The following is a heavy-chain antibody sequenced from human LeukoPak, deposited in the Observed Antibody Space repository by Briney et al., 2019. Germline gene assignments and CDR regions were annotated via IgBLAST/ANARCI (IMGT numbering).Heavy chain of an antibody. CDR1: GFTFDDYA. CDR2: IYSGGST. D-gene: IGHD1-1*01. J-gene: IGHJ6*01. CDR3: ARVGHRTGTTELYYYYGMDV. V-gene: IGHV3-53*01. Sequence: GGSLRLSCAASGFTFDDYAMHWVRQAPGKGLEWVSVIYSGGSTYYADSVKGRFTISRDNSKNTLYLQMNSLRAEDTAVYYCARVGHRTGTTELYYYYGMDVWGQGTTVTVSS.